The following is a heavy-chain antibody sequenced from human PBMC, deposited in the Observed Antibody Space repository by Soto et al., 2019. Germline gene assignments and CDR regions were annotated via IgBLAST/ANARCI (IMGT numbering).Heavy chain of an antibody. V-gene: IGHV4-34*01. CDR2: INHSGST. Sequence: SETLSLTCAVYGGSFSGYYWSWIRQPPGKGLEWIGEINHSGSTNYNPSLKSRVTISVDTSKNQFSLKLSSVTAADTAVYYCAREWRSIAAAGNWFDPWGQGTLVT. J-gene: IGHJ5*02. CDR1: GGSFSGYY. D-gene: IGHD6-25*01. CDR3: AREWRSIAAAGNWFDP.